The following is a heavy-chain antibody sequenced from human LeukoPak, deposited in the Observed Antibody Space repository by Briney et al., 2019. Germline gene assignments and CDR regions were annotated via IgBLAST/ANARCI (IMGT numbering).Heavy chain of an antibody. D-gene: IGHD1-26*01. CDR3: VRLGRRSGSYSLDP. V-gene: IGHV4-39*07. CDR1: GGSISSSSYY. J-gene: IGHJ5*02. CDR2: IYYSGST. Sequence: PSETLSLTCTVSGGSISSSSYYWGWIRQPPGKGLEWIGSIYYSGSTYYNPSLKSRVTISVDTSKNQFSLKLSSVTAADTGAYYCVRLGRRSGSYSLDPWGQGTLVTVSS.